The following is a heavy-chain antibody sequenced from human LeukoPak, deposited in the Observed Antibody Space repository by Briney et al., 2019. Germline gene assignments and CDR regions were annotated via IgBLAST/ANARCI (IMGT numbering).Heavy chain of an antibody. D-gene: IGHD1-1*01. CDR2: IYYRGST. V-gene: IGHV4-59*08. CDR1: GGSISNYY. CDR3: ARLNTGTSQNNFED. J-gene: IGHJ4*02. Sequence: SETLSLTCTVSGGSISNYYWSWIRQPPGKGLEWIGYIYYRGSTNYNPSLKSRVTISVDTSKNQFSLKLSSVTAADTAVYYCARLNTGTSQNNFEDWGQGRLVTVSS.